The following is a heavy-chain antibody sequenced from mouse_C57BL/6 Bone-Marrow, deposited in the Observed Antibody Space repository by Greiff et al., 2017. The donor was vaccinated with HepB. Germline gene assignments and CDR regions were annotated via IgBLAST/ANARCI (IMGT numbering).Heavy chain of an antibody. CDR1: DSEVFPIAY. CDR3: ARARLLRYPYYFDY. J-gene: IGHJ2*01. D-gene: IGHD1-1*01. CDR2: ILPSIGRT. V-gene: IGHV15-2*01. Sequence: VQLQQSGSELRSPGSSVKLSCKDFDSEVFPIAYMSWVRQKPGHGFEWIGGILPSIGRTIYGEKFEDKATLDADTLSNTAYLELNSLTSEDSAIYYCARARLLRYPYYFDYWGQGTTLTVSS.